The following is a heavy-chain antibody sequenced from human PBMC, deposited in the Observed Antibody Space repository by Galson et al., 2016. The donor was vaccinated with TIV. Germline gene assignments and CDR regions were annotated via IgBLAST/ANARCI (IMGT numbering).Heavy chain of an antibody. D-gene: IGHD2-21*01. CDR2: MFITASGTTI. Sequence: SLRLSCAASGFTYSTYSMDWVRQAPGKGPEWISFMFITASGTTIYYSDSVKGRFTISSDNAKSSLFLQMNSLRDEDTAIYYCVRGWRSNSFDRWGQGTMVTVSS. CDR1: GFTYSTYS. V-gene: IGHV3-48*02. CDR3: VRGWRSNSFDR. J-gene: IGHJ3*01.